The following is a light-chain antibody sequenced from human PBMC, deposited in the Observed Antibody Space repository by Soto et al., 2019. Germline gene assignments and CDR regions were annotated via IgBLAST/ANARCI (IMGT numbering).Light chain of an antibody. V-gene: IGKV1-9*01. CDR1: QGINSF. CDR2: AAS. J-gene: IGKJ1*01. Sequence: DXXLTQSXSFLXASVGDEVTITCRASQGINSFLAWYQQKPGKAPKVLIYAASTLESGVPSRFSGSGSGTEFTLTISSLQPEDFATYYCQQLNGYPRTFGQGTKVEIK. CDR3: QQLNGYPRT.